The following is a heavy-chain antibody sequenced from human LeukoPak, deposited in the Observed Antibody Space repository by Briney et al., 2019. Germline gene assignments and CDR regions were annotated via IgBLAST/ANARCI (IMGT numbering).Heavy chain of an antibody. J-gene: IGHJ4*02. V-gene: IGHV3-30*02. CDR1: GFTFSSYG. D-gene: IGHD5-24*01. CDR2: IRYDGSNK. Sequence: GGSLRLSCAASGFTFSSYGMRWVRQAPGKGLEWVAFIRYDGSNKYYADSVKGRFTISRDNAKNSLYLQMNSLRAEDTAVYYCARDGEEMATISDFYYWGQGTLVTVSS. CDR3: ARDGEEMATISDFYY.